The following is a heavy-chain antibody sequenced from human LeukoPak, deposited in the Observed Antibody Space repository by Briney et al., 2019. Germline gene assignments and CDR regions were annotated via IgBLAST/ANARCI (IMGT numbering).Heavy chain of an antibody. CDR1: GFTFDAYA. J-gene: IGHJ4*02. Sequence: GRSLRLSCAASGFTFDAYAMHWVRQAPGKGLEWVSGISWNSGSIGYADSVKGRFTISRDNAKNSLYLQMNSLRAEDTAVYYCAKGPRWDITMVQGLVDYWGQGTLVTVSS. V-gene: IGHV3-9*01. D-gene: IGHD3-10*01. CDR2: ISWNSGSI. CDR3: AKGPRWDITMVQGLVDY.